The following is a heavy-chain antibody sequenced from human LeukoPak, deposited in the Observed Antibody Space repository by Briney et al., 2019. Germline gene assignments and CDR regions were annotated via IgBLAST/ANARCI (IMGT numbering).Heavy chain of an antibody. V-gene: IGHV1-2*02. CDR3: ARDLYGKFQLLRGSDY. D-gene: IGHD1-26*01. J-gene: IGHJ4*02. Sequence: ASVKVSCKASGYTFTGYYMHWVRQAPGQGLEWMGWINPNSGGTNHAQKFQGRVTMTRDTSISTVYMELSRLRSDDTAVYYCARDLYGKFQLLRGSDYWGQGTLVTVSS. CDR1: GYTFTGYY. CDR2: INPNSGGT.